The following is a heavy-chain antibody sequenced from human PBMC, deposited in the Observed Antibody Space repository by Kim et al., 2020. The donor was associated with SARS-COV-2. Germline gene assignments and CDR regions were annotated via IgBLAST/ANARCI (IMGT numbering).Heavy chain of an antibody. CDR3: ARDPSRGGNSYYWYFDL. CDR1: GFTFSSYG. J-gene: IGHJ2*01. D-gene: IGHD2-21*02. Sequence: GGSLRLSCAASGFTFSSYGMHWVRQAPGKGLEWVAVISYDGSNKYYADSVKGRFTISRDNSKNTLYLQMNSLRAEDTAVYYCARDPSRGGNSYYWYFDLWGRGTLVTVSS. CDR2: ISYDGSNK. V-gene: IGHV3-33*05.